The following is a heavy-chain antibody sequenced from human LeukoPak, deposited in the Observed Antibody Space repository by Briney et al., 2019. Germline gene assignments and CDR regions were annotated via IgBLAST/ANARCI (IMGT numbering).Heavy chain of an antibody. Sequence: ASVKVSCKASGGTFISYAISWVRQAPGQGLEWMGGIIPTFGTANYAQKFQGRVTITADESTSTAYMELSSLRSEDTAVYYCARAITPNYYYYGMDVWGQGTTVTVSS. D-gene: IGHD3-10*01. CDR2: IIPTFGTA. J-gene: IGHJ6*02. V-gene: IGHV1-69*13. CDR3: ARAITPNYYYYGMDV. CDR1: GGTFISYA.